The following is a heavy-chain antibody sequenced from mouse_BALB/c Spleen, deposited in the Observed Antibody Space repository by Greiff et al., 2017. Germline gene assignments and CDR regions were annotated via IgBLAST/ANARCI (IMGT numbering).Heavy chain of an antibody. CDR1: GFNIKDYY. CDR3: NAYDGYYGSSYDYFDY. Sequence: VQLQQSGAELVRSGASVKLSCTASGFNIKDYYMHWVKQRPEQGLEWIGWIDPENGDTEYAPKFQGKATMTADTSSNTAYLQLSSLTSEDTAVYYCNAYDGYYGSSYDYFDYWGQGTTLTVSS. CDR2: IDPENGDT. V-gene: IGHV14-4*02. J-gene: IGHJ2*01. D-gene: IGHD1-1*01.